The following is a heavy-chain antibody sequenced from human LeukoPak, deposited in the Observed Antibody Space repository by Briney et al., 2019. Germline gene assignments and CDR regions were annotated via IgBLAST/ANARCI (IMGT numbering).Heavy chain of an antibody. CDR2: IYSSGAT. CDR1: GGSISGYY. V-gene: IGHV4-4*09. CDR3: ARRFDTSGWVDY. Sequence: SETLSLTCTVSGGSISGYYWSWIRQPPGKALEWIGYIYSSGATNSNPSLKSRVTISVVSSKNQFSLKLTSVTAADTAVYYCARRFDTSGWVDYWGQGTLVTVSS. J-gene: IGHJ4*02. D-gene: IGHD6-19*01.